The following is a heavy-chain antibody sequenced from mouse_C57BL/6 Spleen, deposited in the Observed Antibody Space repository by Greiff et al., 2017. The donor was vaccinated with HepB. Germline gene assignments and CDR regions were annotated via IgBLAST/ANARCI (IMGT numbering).Heavy chain of an antibody. Sequence: LVESGAELVKPGASVKLSCKASGYTFTEYTIHWVKQRSGQGLEWIGWFYPGSGSIKYNEKFKDKATLTADKSSSTVYMELSRLTSEDAAVYFCARHEGYSNWFAYWGQGTLVTVSA. J-gene: IGHJ3*01. CDR3: ARHEGYSNWFAY. CDR2: FYPGSGSI. V-gene: IGHV1-62-2*01. D-gene: IGHD2-5*01. CDR1: GYTFTEYT.